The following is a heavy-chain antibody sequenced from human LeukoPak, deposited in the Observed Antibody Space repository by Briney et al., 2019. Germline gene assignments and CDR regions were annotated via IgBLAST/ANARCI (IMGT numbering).Heavy chain of an antibody. CDR1: GFIFGTYW. CDR3: AKDGVTMIVPGENWFDP. CDR2: INSDGGTT. D-gene: IGHD3-22*01. J-gene: IGHJ5*02. Sequence: GGSLRLSCGASGFIFGTYWMHWVRQAPGKGLVWVSGINSDGGTTTYADSVKGRFTISRDNSKNTLYLQMNSLRAEDTAVYYCAKDGVTMIVPGENWFDPWGQGTLVTVSS. V-gene: IGHV3-74*01.